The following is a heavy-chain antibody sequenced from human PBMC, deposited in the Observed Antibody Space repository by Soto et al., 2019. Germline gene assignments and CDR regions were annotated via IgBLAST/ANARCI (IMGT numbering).Heavy chain of an antibody. CDR3: ARDLAKGGGSAGFDY. Sequence: XSVKVSCKASVYTFTVYYMHWVRQAPGQGLEWMGWINPKSGGTMYPQKFQGRVTMTWDTSISTAYMALTRLRSDDTAVYYCARDLAKGGGSAGFDYWGQGPLVTVSS. CDR2: INPKSGGT. J-gene: IGHJ4*02. CDR1: VYTFTVYY. V-gene: IGHV1-2*02. D-gene: IGHD1-26*01.